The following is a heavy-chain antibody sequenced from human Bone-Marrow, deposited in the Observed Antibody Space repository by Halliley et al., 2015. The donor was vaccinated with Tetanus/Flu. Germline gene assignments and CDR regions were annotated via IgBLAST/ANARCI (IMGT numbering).Heavy chain of an antibody. V-gene: IGHV3-23*01. D-gene: IGHD2-15*01. CDR1: GFTFSSYA. CDR3: AKDIQGSTDTSQDTDKRNTQKNYFYYGVDV. J-gene: IGHJ6*02. Sequence: SLRLSCAASGFTFSSYAITWVRQAPGKGLEWVSGISFGGDLTFYAESVKGRYTVSRDNSKNTLHLQMNSLRPEDTAVYYCAKDIQGSTDTSQDTDKRNTQKNYFYYGVDVWGQGTTVTVSS. CDR2: ISFGGDLT.